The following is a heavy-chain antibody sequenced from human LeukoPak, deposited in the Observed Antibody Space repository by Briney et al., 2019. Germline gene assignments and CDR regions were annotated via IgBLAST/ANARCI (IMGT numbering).Heavy chain of an antibody. Sequence: SETLSLTCTVSHYSIGSNYYWGWIRQPPGKGLEWIGSIYHSGSTYYNPSLKSRVTISVDTSKNQFSLKLTSVTAADTAVYYCARSSGYMSYWGQGTLVTVPS. J-gene: IGHJ4*02. V-gene: IGHV4-38-2*02. CDR1: HYSIGSNYY. CDR2: IYHSGST. CDR3: ARSSGYMSY. D-gene: IGHD3-22*01.